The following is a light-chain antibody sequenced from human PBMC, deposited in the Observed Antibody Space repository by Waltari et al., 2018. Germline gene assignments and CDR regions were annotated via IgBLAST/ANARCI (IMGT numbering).Light chain of an antibody. J-gene: IGKJ3*01. CDR3: LQTYSTLMFS. V-gene: IGKV1-39*01. Sequence: DIQMTQSPSSLSASVGDRVTMTCRASQSITNYVSWDQHKLGEAPNLLVYDASTLVSGVPSRFNGSGSGTEFTLTISSLQPEDLATYYCLQTYSTLMFSFGPGTKVDL. CDR1: QSITNY. CDR2: DAS.